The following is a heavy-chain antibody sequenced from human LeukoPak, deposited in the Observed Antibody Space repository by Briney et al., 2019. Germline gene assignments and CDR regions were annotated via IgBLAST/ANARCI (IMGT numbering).Heavy chain of an antibody. D-gene: IGHD3-9*01. CDR1: GFTFSSYG. Sequence: GGSLRLSCASSGFTFSSYGMHWVRQAPGKGLEWVAVISYDGSKIYYGDSVKGRFTISRDNSKNTLYLQMNSLRAEDTAVYYCAKEGDYETGYPRGIDYWGQGTLVTVSS. V-gene: IGHV3-30*18. CDR3: AKEGDYETGYPRGIDY. J-gene: IGHJ4*02. CDR2: ISYDGSKI.